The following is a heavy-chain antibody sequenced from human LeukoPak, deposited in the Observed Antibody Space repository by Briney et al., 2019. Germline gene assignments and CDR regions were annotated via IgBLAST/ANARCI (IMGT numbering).Heavy chain of an antibody. CDR3: ARDVTVTTDYGMDV. CDR2: IYYSGTT. Sequence: SETLSLTCTVSGGSITSYFWSWIRQPPGKGLEWIGYIYYSGTTNYNPSLKSRVTMSVDTSKNQFSLKLSSVTAADTAVYYCARDVTVTTDYGMDVWGQGTTVTVSS. CDR1: GGSITSYF. D-gene: IGHD4-17*01. V-gene: IGHV4-59*12. J-gene: IGHJ6*02.